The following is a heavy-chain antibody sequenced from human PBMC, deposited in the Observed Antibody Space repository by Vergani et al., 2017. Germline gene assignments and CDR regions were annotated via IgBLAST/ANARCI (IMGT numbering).Heavy chain of an antibody. CDR1: GGTFSSYT. J-gene: IGHJ5*02. CDR2: NIPILGIA. V-gene: IGHV1-69*02. Sequence: QVQLVQSGAEVKKPGSSVKVSCKASGGTFSSYTISWVRQAPGQGLEWMGRNIPILGIANYAQKFQGRVTITAEKSTSTAYMELSSLRSEDTAVYYCASAGPSGGWFDPWGQGTLVTVSS. CDR3: ASAGPSGGWFDP. D-gene: IGHD1-26*01.